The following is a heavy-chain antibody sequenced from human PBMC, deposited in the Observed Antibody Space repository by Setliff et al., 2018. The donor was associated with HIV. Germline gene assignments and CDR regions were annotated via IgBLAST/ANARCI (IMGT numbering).Heavy chain of an antibody. CDR2: INAAISHT. J-gene: IGHJ3*02. V-gene: IGHV1-3*01. CDR1: GYSFSSYA. Sequence: EASVKVSCKASGYSFSSYAIHWVRQAAGQSPEWLGWINAAISHTRYSPKFQDRVTLTTDTSAGTIHMEMRSLRFEDTAVYYCVGGRGGFFDEPFDMWGPGTRVTVSS. D-gene: IGHD3-16*01. CDR3: VGGRGGFFDEPFDM.